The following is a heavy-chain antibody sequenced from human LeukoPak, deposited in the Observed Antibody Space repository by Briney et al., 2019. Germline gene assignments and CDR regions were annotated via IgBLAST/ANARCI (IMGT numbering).Heavy chain of an antibody. CDR1: GYTFTNSY. Sequence: SVKVSCKAFGYTFTNSYVHWVRQAPGQGLEWMGGIIPIFGTANYAQKFQGRVTITADESTSTAYMELSSLRSEDTAVYYCASSHHVSTGRIHSFDYWGQGTLVTVSS. V-gene: IGHV1-69*13. CDR2: IIPIFGTA. J-gene: IGHJ4*02. D-gene: IGHD5/OR15-5a*01. CDR3: ASSHHVSTGRIHSFDY.